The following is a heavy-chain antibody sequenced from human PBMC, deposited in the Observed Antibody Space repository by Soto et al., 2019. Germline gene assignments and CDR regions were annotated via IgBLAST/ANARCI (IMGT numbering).Heavy chain of an antibody. D-gene: IGHD3-10*01. Sequence: GGSLRLSCSASGFTFSSYGMHWVRQGPGKGLEWVAVISYDVSKKYYAYSAKGRFTISRDNSNNTLYLQMISLRAVDTAVYYCAKSLGITMFRRALRSPYGMDFWGQGTMVTVSS. CDR1: GFTFSSYG. V-gene: IGHV3-30*18. CDR3: AKSLGITMFRRALRSPYGMDF. J-gene: IGHJ6*02. CDR2: ISYDVSKK.